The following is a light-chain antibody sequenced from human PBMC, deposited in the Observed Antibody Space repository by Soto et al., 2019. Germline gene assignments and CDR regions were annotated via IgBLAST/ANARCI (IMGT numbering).Light chain of an antibody. CDR2: EVS. V-gene: IGLV2-14*01. CDR1: NSDVGGYNY. Sequence: QSVLTQPASVSGSPGQSITISCTGTNSDVGGYNYVSWYQQHPGKAPELMIYEVSHRPSGVSNRFSGSKSDNTASLTIPGLQAEDEADYYCSSYTSISTLYVFGTATKVTVL. CDR3: SSYTSISTLYV. J-gene: IGLJ1*01.